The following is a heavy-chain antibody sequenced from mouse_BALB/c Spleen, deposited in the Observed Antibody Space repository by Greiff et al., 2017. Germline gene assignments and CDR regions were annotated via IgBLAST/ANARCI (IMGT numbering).Heavy chain of an antibody. CDR3: ARDEAY. V-gene: IGHV7-3*02. CDR2: IRNKANGYTT. J-gene: IGHJ3*01. CDR1: GFTFTDYY. Sequence: EVQLQQSGGGLVQPGGSLRLSCATSGFTFTDYYMSWVRQPPGKALEWLGFIRNKANGYTTEYSASVKGRFTISRDNSQSILYLQMNTLRAEDSATYYCARDEAYWGQGTLVTVSA.